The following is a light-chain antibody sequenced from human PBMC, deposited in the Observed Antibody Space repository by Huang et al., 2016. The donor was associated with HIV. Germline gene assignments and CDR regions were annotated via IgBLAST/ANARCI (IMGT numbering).Light chain of an antibody. V-gene: IGKV1-39*01. CDR1: QSISTY. CDR2: TTS. Sequence: DIQMTQSPSSLSASVGDRVTITCRASQSISTYLNWYQQKPGEAPKLLIYTTSSLQRGVPSRFSGSGSGTDFTLSISSLQPEDFATYYCQQSYRSPPTFGQGTRVEIK. J-gene: IGKJ1*01. CDR3: QQSYRSPPT.